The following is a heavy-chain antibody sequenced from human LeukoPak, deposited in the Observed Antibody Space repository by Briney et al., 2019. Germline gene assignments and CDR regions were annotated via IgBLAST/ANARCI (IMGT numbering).Heavy chain of an antibody. Sequence: PSETLSLTCTLSGGSISTYYWSWIGQPPGKGLEWIGYNYHSGSTNYNPSLKSRVTISVDTSKNQFSLKLSSVTAADTAVYYCARGGGYASPIGYWGQGALVTVSS. CDR2: NYHSGST. V-gene: IGHV4-59*01. CDR3: ARGGGYASPIGY. J-gene: IGHJ4*02. CDR1: GGSISTYY. D-gene: IGHD5-12*01.